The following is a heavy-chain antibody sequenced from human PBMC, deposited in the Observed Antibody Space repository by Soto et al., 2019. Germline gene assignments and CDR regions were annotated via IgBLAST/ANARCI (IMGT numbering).Heavy chain of an antibody. Sequence: PGGSLRLSCTASGFTFGDYAMSWFRQAPGKGLEWVGFIRSKAYGGTTEYAASVKGRFTISRDDSKSIAYLQMNSLKTEDTAVYYCTRQEDLWFGELPPYYGMDVWGQGTTVTVSS. D-gene: IGHD3-10*01. V-gene: IGHV3-49*03. J-gene: IGHJ6*02. CDR2: IRSKAYGGTT. CDR3: TRQEDLWFGELPPYYGMDV. CDR1: GFTFGDYA.